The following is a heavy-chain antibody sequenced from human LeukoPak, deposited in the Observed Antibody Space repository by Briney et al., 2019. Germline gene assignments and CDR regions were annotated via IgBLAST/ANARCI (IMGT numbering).Heavy chain of an antibody. D-gene: IGHD3-9*01. CDR2: ISYDGSNK. V-gene: IGHV3-30*14. CDR3: ARDYDILTGYNLDYYYYYMDV. J-gene: IGHJ6*03. CDR1: GFTFSSYA. Sequence: PGRSLRLSCAASGFTFSSYAMHWVRQAPGKGLEWVAVISYDGSNKYYADSVKGRFTISRDNSKNTLYLQMNSLRAEDTAVYYCARDYDILTGYNLDYYYYYMDVWGKGTTVTISS.